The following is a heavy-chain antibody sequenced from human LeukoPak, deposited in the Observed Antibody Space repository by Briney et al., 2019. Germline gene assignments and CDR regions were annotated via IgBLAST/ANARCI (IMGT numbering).Heavy chain of an antibody. D-gene: IGHD6-19*01. Sequence: SETLSLTCAVYGGSFSGYYWSWFRQPPGKGLEWIGEINHSGSTNYNPSLKSRVTISVDTSKNQFSLKLSSVTAADTAVYYCARGDSSGHNWFDPWGQGTLVTVSS. V-gene: IGHV4-34*01. J-gene: IGHJ5*02. CDR3: ARGDSSGHNWFDP. CDR2: INHSGST. CDR1: GGSFSGYY.